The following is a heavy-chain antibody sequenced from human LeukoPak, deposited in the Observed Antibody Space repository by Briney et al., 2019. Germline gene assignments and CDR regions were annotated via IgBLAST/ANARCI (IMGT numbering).Heavy chain of an antibody. V-gene: IGHV5-51*01. CDR3: ARRDYGGHAAYFDY. J-gene: IGHJ4*02. CDR2: IFPRDSDT. CDR1: GYTFTNNW. Sequence: GESLKISCKGSGYTFTNNWIGWVRRLPGKGLEWMGIIFPRDSDTVCSPSFQGQVTMSVDKSISTAYLQWSSLRASDTAIYYCARRDYGGHAAYFDYWGQGTLVTVSS. D-gene: IGHD4-23*01.